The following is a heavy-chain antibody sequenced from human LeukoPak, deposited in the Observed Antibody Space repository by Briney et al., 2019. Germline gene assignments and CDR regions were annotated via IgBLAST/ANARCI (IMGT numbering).Heavy chain of an antibody. Sequence: ASVKVSCKASGYTFTSYGISWVRQAPGQGLEWMGWISAYNGNTNHAQKLQGRVTMTTDTSTSTAYMELRSLRSDDTAVYYCARGRYYDSSGYYPLGYWGQGTLVTVSS. J-gene: IGHJ4*02. CDR1: GYTFTSYG. V-gene: IGHV1-18*01. CDR2: ISAYNGNT. CDR3: ARGRYYDSSGYYPLGY. D-gene: IGHD3-22*01.